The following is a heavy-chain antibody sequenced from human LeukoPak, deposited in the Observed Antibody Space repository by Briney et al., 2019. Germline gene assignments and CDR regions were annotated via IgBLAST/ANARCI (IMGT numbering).Heavy chain of an antibody. V-gene: IGHV3-7*01. CDR2: IKQDGSEK. Sequence: GGSLRLSCAASEFTFSSYWMSWVRQAPGKRLEWVADIKQDGSEKYYVDSVKGRFAISRDNARNSVFLQMNSLRAEDTAVYYSARGGSRLLDRYYYYYYMDVWGKGTTVTVSS. D-gene: IGHD2-15*01. CDR3: ARGGSRLLDRYYYYYYMDV. J-gene: IGHJ6*03. CDR1: EFTFSSYW.